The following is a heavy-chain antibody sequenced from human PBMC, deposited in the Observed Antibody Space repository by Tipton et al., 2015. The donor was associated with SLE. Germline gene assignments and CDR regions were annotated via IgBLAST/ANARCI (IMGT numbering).Heavy chain of an antibody. D-gene: IGHD7-27*01. CDR3: AREGYLGGRAFDI. CDR1: GYSISSGYY. J-gene: IGHJ3*02. CDR2: IYHSGST. Sequence: GLVKPSETLSLTCAVSGYSISSGYYWGWIRQPPGKGLEWIGSIYHSGSTYYNPSLRSRVTISVDTSKNQFSLKLSSVTAADTAVYYCAREGYLGGRAFDIWGQGTMVTVSS. V-gene: IGHV4-38-2*02.